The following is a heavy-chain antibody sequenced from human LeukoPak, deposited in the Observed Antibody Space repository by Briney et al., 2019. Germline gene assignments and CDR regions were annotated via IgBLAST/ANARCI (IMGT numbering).Heavy chain of an antibody. CDR3: ARRELGDDAFDI. D-gene: IGHD1-7*01. Sequence: PGRSLRLSCAASGFSFGSHGMHWVRQAPGKGLEWVAIISYDAINKYYADSVKGRFTISRDNAKNSLYLQMNSLRAEDTAVYYCARRELGDDAFDIWGQGTMVTVSS. J-gene: IGHJ3*02. CDR2: ISYDAINK. V-gene: IGHV3-30*03. CDR1: GFSFGSHG.